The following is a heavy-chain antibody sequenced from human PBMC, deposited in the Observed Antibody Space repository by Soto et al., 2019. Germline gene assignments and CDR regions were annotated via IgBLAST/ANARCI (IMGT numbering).Heavy chain of an antibody. D-gene: IGHD2-2*01. Sequence: PGGSLRLSCAASGFTFSSYAMSWVRQAPGKGLEWVSAISGSGGSTYYADSVKGRFTISRDNSKNTLYLQMNSLRAEDTAVYYCARDTTEYQLIWNSHAYYYGMDVWGQGTTVTAP. CDR1: GFTFSSYA. CDR3: ARDTTEYQLIWNSHAYYYGMDV. V-gene: IGHV3-23*01. J-gene: IGHJ6*02. CDR2: ISGSGGST.